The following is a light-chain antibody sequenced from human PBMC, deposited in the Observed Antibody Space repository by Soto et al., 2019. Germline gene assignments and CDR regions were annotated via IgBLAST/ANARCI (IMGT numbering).Light chain of an antibody. CDR2: RAS. CDR3: QHFVNSLTRT. V-gene: IGKV3-20*01. J-gene: IGKJ1*01. Sequence: EIVLTQAPGSMFLFSGERGPLSCRARQSVSSTYLIWHQQEPGQAPTHLIYRASSRATGVPDRFSGGGSGTDFTLTIIRLEPEDFAVYYCQHFVNSLTRTFGQGTKVDIK. CDR1: QSVSSTY.